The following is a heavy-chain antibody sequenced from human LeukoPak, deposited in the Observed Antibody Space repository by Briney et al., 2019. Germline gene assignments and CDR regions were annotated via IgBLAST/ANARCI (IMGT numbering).Heavy chain of an antibody. V-gene: IGHV3-30*02. CDR1: GFTFSSYG. Sequence: PGGSLRLSCAASGFTFSSYGMHWVRQAPGKGLEWVAFIRYDGSNKYYADSVKGRFTISRDNSKNTLYLQMNSLRAEDTAVYYCAKDRSLEWLPTRDAFDIWGQGTMVTVSS. J-gene: IGHJ3*02. CDR3: AKDRSLEWLPTRDAFDI. D-gene: IGHD3-3*01. CDR2: IRYDGSNK.